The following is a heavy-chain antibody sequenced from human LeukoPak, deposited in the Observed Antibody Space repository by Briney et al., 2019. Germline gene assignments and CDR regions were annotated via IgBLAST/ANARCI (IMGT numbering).Heavy chain of an antibody. D-gene: IGHD2-8*01. Sequence: GSLRLSCAASGLTFSSYAMSWVRQAPGKGLEWVSAISGSGGSTYYADSVKGRFTISRDNSKNTLYLQMNSLRAEDTAVYYCAKAGIVLMVYAMHPSDYWGQGTLVTVSS. CDR2: ISGSGGST. CDR1: GLTFSSYA. CDR3: AKAGIVLMVYAMHPSDY. J-gene: IGHJ4*02. V-gene: IGHV3-23*01.